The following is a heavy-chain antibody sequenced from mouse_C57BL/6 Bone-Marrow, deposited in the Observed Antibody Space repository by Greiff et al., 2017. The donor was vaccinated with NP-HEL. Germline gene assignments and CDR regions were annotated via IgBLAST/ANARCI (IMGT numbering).Heavy chain of an antibody. CDR2: ISYDGSN. CDR3: ASYYYGSSLDY. D-gene: IGHD1-1*01. CDR1: GYSITSGYY. V-gene: IGHV3-6*01. J-gene: IGHJ2*01. Sequence: DVKLQESGPGLVKPSQSLSLTCSVTGYSITSGYYWNWIRQFPGNKLEWMGYISYDGSNNYNPSLKNRISITRDTSKNQFFLKLNSVTTEDTATYYCASYYYGSSLDYWGQGTTLTVSS.